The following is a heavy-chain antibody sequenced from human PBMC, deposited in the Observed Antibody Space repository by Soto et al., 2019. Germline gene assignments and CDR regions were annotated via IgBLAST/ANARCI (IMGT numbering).Heavy chain of an antibody. Sequence: ASVKVSCKASGGTFGSYTISWVRQAPGQGLEWMGRIIPILGIANYAQKFQGRVTITADKSTSTAYMELSSLRSEDTAVYYCARATGPPFGLTDYYFDYWGQGTLVTVSS. CDR2: IIPILGIA. V-gene: IGHV1-69*02. CDR3: ARATGPPFGLTDYYFDY. CDR1: GGTFGSYT. J-gene: IGHJ4*02. D-gene: IGHD3-16*01.